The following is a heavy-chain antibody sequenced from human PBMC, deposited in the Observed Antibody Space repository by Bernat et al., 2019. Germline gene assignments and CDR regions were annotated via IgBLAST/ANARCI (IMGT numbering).Heavy chain of an antibody. J-gene: IGHJ3*02. D-gene: IGHD3-10*01. CDR3: ARRVLLWLGERDAFDI. V-gene: IGHV4-30-4*08. CDR1: GGSISSGGYY. CDR2: IYYSGST. Sequence: QVQLQESGPGLVKPSQTLSLTCTVSGGSISSGGYYWSWIRQHPGKGLEWVGYIYYSGSTYYNPSLKSRVTISVDTSKNQFSLKLSSVTAADTAVYYCARRVLLWLGERDAFDIWGQGTMVTVSS.